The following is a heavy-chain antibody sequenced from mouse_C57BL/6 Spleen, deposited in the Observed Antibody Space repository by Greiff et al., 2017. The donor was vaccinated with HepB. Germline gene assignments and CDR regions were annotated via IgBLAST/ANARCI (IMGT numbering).Heavy chain of an antibody. CDR3: ARGTTVVARWYFDV. D-gene: IGHD1-1*01. V-gene: IGHV1-50*01. J-gene: IGHJ1*03. Sequence: VQLKQPGAELVKPGASVKLSCKASGYTFTSYWMQWVKQRPGQGLEWIGEIDPSDSYTNYNQKFKGKATLTVDTSSSTAYMQLSSLTSEDSAVYYCARGTTVVARWYFDVWGTGTTVTVSS. CDR2: IDPSDSYT. CDR1: GYTFTSYW.